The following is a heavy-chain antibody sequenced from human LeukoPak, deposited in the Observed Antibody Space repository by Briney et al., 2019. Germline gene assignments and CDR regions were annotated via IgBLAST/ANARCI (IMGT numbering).Heavy chain of an antibody. D-gene: IGHD5-18*01. CDR2: ISHSGST. J-gene: IGHJ5*02. V-gene: IGHV4-34*01. CDR3: ARVKRGYSYGFHPGWFDP. CDR1: GGSFSGYY. Sequence: SETLSLTCAVYGGSFSGYYWSWIRQPPGKGLEWIGEISHSGSTNYNPSLKSRVTISVDASKNQFSLKLSSVTAADTAVYYCARVKRGYSYGFHPGWFDPWGQGTLVTVSS.